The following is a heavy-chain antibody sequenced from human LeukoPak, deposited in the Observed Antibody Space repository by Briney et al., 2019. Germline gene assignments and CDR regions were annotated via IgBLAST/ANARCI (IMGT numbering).Heavy chain of an antibody. Sequence: SETLSLTCTVSGGSISSSSYCWGWIRQPPGKGLEWIGSIYYSGSTYYNPSLKSRVTISVDTSKNQFSLKLSSVTAADTAVYYCARDAGTMVGPRPIGYWGQGTLVTVSS. CDR3: ARDAGTMVGPRPIGY. V-gene: IGHV4-39*07. J-gene: IGHJ4*02. CDR1: GGSISSSSYC. CDR2: IYYSGST. D-gene: IGHD3-10*02.